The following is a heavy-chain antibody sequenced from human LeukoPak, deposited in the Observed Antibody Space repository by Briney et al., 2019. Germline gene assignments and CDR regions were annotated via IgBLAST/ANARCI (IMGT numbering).Heavy chain of an antibody. D-gene: IGHD3-10*01. V-gene: IGHV3-30-3*01. CDR1: GFTFSSYA. CDR3: ARAIWFGEAQVDY. Sequence: GSLRLSCAASGFTFSSYAMHWVRQAPGKGLEWVAVISYDGSNKYYADSVKGRFTISRDNSKNTLYLQMNSLRAEDTAVYYCARAIWFGEAQVDYWGQGTLVTVSS. J-gene: IGHJ4*02. CDR2: ISYDGSNK.